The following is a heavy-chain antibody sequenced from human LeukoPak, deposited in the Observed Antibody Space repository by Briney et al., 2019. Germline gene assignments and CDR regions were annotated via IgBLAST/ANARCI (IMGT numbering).Heavy chain of an antibody. CDR3: TTGPFDYYGSASYLANGMDV. CDR2: IKSKTDGGTT. CDR1: GFTFSNAW. V-gene: IGHV3-15*01. Sequence: GGSLRLSCAASGFTFSNAWTSWVRQAPGKGVEWVGRIKSKTDGGTTDYTAPVKGRFTISRDDSKNTLYLQMNSLKTEDTAVYYCTTGPFDYYGSASYLANGMDVWGQGTTVTVSS. J-gene: IGHJ6*02. D-gene: IGHD3-10*01.